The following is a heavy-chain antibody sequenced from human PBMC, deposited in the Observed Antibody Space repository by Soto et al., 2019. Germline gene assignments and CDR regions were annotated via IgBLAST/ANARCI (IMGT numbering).Heavy chain of an antibody. V-gene: IGHV3-23*01. J-gene: IGHJ4*02. CDR2: ISGSGGST. CDR1: GFTFSSYA. D-gene: IGHD6-19*01. Sequence: GGSLRLSCAASGFTFSSYAMSWVRQAPGKGLEWVSAISGSGGSTYYADSVKGRFTISRDNSKNTLYLQMNSLRAEDTAVYYCAKEILYSSGWWSLSRYFDYWGQGTLVTVSS. CDR3: AKEILYSSGWWSLSRYFDY.